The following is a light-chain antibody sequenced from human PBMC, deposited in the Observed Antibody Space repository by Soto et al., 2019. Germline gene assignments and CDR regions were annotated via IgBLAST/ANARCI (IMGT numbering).Light chain of an antibody. Sequence: DIQMTQSPSTLSASVGDRVTITCRASQSISTWLAWYQQKPGKAPKVLIYKASTLESGVPSRFSGSRSGTEFTLTISSLQPDDFATYYCQQYNSYSRTFGQGTKVDI. CDR3: QQYNSYSRT. CDR1: QSISTW. J-gene: IGKJ1*01. V-gene: IGKV1-5*03. CDR2: KAS.